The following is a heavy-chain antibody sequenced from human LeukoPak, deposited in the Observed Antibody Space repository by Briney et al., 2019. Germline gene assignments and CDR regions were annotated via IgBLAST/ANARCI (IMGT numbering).Heavy chain of an antibody. J-gene: IGHJ4*02. CDR3: ARARSRASTWYWDH. V-gene: IGHV1-18*01. CDR1: GYTFTDYG. D-gene: IGHD2-8*02. CDR2: ISTLYGNK. Sequence: ASVKVSCKASGYTFTDYGINWVRQAPGQGPEWMGWISTLYGNKNFAQKFQGRVTMTSDTSTTTAYLELASLTSDDSAIYYCARARSRASTWYWDHWGQGALVTVSS.